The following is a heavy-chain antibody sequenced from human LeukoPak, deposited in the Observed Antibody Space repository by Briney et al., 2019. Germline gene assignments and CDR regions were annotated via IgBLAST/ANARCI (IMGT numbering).Heavy chain of an antibody. CDR1: GGSFSGYY. D-gene: IGHD3-10*01. CDR3: SSVFNYYGSGSYYSGRLDY. J-gene: IGHJ4*02. CDR2: INHSGST. Sequence: SETLSLTCAVYGGSFSGYYWSWIRQPPGKGLEWIGEINHSGSTNYNASLKRRVTISVDTSKNKFSLKLSSVTAADTAVYYCSSVFNYYGSGSYYSGRLDYWGQGTLVTVSS. V-gene: IGHV4-34*01.